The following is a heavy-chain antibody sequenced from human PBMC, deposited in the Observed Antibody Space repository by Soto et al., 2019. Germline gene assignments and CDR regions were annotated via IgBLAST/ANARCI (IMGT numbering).Heavy chain of an antibody. CDR3: ARDSAAAGTSYYYGMDV. D-gene: IGHD6-13*01. Sequence: LRLSCAASGFTFSSYGMHWVRQAPGKGLEWVAVIWYDGSNKYYADSVKGRFTISRDNSKNTLYLQMNSLRAEDTAVYYCARDSAAAGTSYYYGMDVWGQGTTVTVSS. V-gene: IGHV3-33*01. CDR1: GFTFSSYG. J-gene: IGHJ6*02. CDR2: IWYDGSNK.